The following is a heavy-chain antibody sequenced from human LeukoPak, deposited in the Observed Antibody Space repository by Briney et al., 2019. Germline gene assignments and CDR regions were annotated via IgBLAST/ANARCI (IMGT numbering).Heavy chain of an antibody. CDR3: ASGRMGYYDSSGYPLYY. D-gene: IGHD3-22*01. CDR2: IYYSGST. Sequence: SETLSLTCTVSGGSISSYYWSWIRQPPGKGLEWIGYIYYSGSTNYNPSLKSRVTISVDTSKNQLSLKLSSVTAADTAVYYCASGRMGYYDSSGYPLYYWGQGTLVTVSS. V-gene: IGHV4-59*01. CDR1: GGSISSYY. J-gene: IGHJ4*02.